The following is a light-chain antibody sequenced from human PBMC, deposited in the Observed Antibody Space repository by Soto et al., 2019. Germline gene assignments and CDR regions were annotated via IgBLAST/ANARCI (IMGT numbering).Light chain of an antibody. J-gene: IGKJ1*01. Sequence: SQRTQSPSTLSASVGDRVTITCRASQNVNGWLAWYQQKPGKAPKLLINKASSLESGVPSRFSGRGFGTEFTLTISSLQTDDFATYYCQQYDTLCTFGQGTKVDIK. CDR3: QQYDTLCT. CDR2: KAS. V-gene: IGKV1-5*03. CDR1: QNVNGW.